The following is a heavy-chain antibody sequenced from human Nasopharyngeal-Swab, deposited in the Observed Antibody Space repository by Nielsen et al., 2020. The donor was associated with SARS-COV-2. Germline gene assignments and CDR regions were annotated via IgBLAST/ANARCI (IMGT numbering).Heavy chain of an antibody. CDR3: AGGNSADH. CDR2: IKEDGSEK. CDR1: GFTFSSYW. V-gene: IGHV3-7*03. D-gene: IGHD4-23*01. Sequence: GESLKISCAASGFTFSSYWMSWVRQAPGKGLEWGANIKEDGSEKYDVDSVKGRFTISRDNAKNSLYLQMNSLRAEDTAVYYCAGGNSADHWGQGTLVTVSS. J-gene: IGHJ4*02.